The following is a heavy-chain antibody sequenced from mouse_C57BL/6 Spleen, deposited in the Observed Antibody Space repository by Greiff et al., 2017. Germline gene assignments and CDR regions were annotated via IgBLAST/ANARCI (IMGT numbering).Heavy chain of an antibody. J-gene: IGHJ4*01. CDR1: GYTFTDYE. CDR3: TRSYYDYGAMDY. CDR2: IDPETGGT. V-gene: IGHV1-15*01. D-gene: IGHD1-1*02. Sequence: VQVVESGAELVRPGASVTLSCKASGYTFTDYEMHWVKQTPVHGLEWIGAIDPETGGTAYNQKFKGKAILTADKSSSTAYMELRSLTSEDSAVYYCTRSYYDYGAMDYWGQGTSVTVSS.